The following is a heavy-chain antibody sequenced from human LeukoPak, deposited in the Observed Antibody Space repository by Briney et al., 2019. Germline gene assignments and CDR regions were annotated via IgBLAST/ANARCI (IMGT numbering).Heavy chain of an antibody. CDR3: ARGDQLLHNWFDP. V-gene: IGHV1-69*13. Sequence: SVKVSCKASGGTFSSYAISWVRQAPGQGLEWMGGIIPIFGTANYAQKFQGRVTITADESTSTAYMELSSLRSEDTAVYYCARGDQLLHNWFDPWGQGTLVTVSS. CDR1: GGTFSSYA. D-gene: IGHD1-1*01. J-gene: IGHJ5*02. CDR2: IIPIFGTA.